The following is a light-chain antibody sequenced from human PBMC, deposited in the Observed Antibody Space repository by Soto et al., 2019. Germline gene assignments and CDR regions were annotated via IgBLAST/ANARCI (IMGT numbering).Light chain of an antibody. CDR3: QQYTKCPPIT. J-gene: IGKJ5*01. CDR2: GAS. CDR1: QSINSRS. Sequence: MTQSPSTLSASVGDRATLSCGASQSINSRSLAWYQQKPGQAPRLLIYGASTRATGIPARFSGSGSGTEFTLTISSLQSEDFAVYYCQQYTKCPPITFGQGTRLEIK. V-gene: IGKV3-15*01.